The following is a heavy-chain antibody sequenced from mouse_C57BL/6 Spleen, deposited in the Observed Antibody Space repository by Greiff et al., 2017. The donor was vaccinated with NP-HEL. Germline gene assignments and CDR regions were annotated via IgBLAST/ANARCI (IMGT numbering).Heavy chain of an antibody. CDR2: INPSTGGT. Sequence: VQLQQSGPELVKPGASVKISCKASGYSFTGYYMNWVKQSPEKSLEWIGEINPSTGGTTYNQKFKAKATLTVDKSSSTAYMQLKSLTSEDSAVYYCATVTTVVDAMDYWGQGTSVTVSS. CDR3: ATVTTVVDAMDY. V-gene: IGHV1-42*01. D-gene: IGHD1-1*01. J-gene: IGHJ4*01. CDR1: GYSFTGYY.